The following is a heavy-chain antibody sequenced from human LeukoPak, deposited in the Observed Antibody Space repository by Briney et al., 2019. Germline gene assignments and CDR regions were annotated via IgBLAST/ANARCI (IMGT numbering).Heavy chain of an antibody. D-gene: IGHD2-2*01. CDR3: ARDADEYCSSTTCRGGSFDI. CDR2: IWYDGSNK. J-gene: IGHJ3*02. V-gene: IGHV3-33*01. CDR1: GFTFSHYG. Sequence: GGSLRLSCAASGFTFSHYGIHWVRQAPGKGLEWVAVIWYDGSNKYYADSVKGRFTISRDNSKNTLYLQMNSLRAEDTAVYYCARDADEYCSSTTCRGGSFDIWGQGTMVTVSS.